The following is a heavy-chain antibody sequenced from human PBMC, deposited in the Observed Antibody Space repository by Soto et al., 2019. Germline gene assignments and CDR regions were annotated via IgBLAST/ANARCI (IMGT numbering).Heavy chain of an antibody. V-gene: IGHV3-74*01. CDR1: GFTFSSYW. CDR3: ARGGLYFDS. CDR2: INSDGSST. Sequence: LRLSCAASGFTFSSYWMHWVRQTPGKGLVWVSRINSDGSSTYYADSVTGRFTISRDNAKNTLYLQMNSLRAEDTAVYYCARGGLYFDSWGQGTLVTVSS. J-gene: IGHJ4*02.